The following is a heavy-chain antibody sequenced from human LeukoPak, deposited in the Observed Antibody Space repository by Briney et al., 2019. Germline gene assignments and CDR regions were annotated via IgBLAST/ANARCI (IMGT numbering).Heavy chain of an antibody. V-gene: IGHV1-18*01. Sequence: ASVKVSCKASGYTFTSYGISWVRQAPGQGLEWMRWISAYNGNTNYAQKLQGRVTMTTDTSTSTAYMELRSLRSDDTAVYYCATAPGYCSSTSCNGYSDYWGQGTLVTVSS. CDR3: ATAPGYCSSTSCNGYSDY. CDR1: GYTFTSYG. J-gene: IGHJ4*02. CDR2: ISAYNGNT. D-gene: IGHD2-2*01.